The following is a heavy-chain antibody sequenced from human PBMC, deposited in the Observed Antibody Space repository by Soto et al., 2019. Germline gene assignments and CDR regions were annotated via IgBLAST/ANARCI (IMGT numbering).Heavy chain of an antibody. CDR3: AREEWFGKSTDYYYGMDV. Sequence: GGSLRLSCAASGFTFSSYGMHWVRQAPGKGLEWVAVIWYDGSNKYYADSVKGRFTISRDNSKNTLYLQMNSLRAEDTAVYYCAREEWFGKSTDYYYGMDVWGQGTTVTVSS. V-gene: IGHV3-33*01. D-gene: IGHD3-10*01. CDR2: IWYDGSNK. J-gene: IGHJ6*02. CDR1: GFTFSSYG.